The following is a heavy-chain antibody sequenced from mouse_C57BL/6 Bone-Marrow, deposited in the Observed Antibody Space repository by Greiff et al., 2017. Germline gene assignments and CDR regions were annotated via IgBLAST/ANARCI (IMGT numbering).Heavy chain of an antibody. CDR1: GYTFTSYL. CDR3: ARSGSNYGWYFDV. D-gene: IGHD2-5*01. Sequence: QVQLQQPGAELVKPGASVKMSCKASGYTFTSYLITWVKQRPGQGLEWIGDIYPGSGSTNYNEKFKSKATLTVDTSSSTAYMQLSSLTSEDSAVYYCARSGSNYGWYFDVWGTGTTVTVSS. J-gene: IGHJ1*03. CDR2: IYPGSGST. V-gene: IGHV1-55*01.